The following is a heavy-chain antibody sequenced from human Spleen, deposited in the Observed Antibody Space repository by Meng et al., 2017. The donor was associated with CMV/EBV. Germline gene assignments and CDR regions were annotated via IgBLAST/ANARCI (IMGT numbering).Heavy chain of an antibody. D-gene: IGHD4-11*01. J-gene: IGHJ6*02. V-gene: IGHV1-18*04. Sequence: ASVKVSCKASGYTFRSYGVTWLRQARGQGLEWLGWIGAYASNVRTSQKFQGRLTMTTDTSTNTAYRELRSLRPDDTAVYYCAREWEWAALQDFNYGMDVWGQGTTVTVSS. CDR1: GYTFRSYG. CDR2: IGAYASNV. CDR3: AREWEWAALQDFNYGMDV.